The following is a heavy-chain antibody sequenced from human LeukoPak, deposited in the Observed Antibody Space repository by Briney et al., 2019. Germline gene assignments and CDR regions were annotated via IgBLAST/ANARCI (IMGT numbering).Heavy chain of an antibody. CDR1: GGTFSSYA. Sequence: GASVKVSCKASGGTFSSYAISWVRQAPGRGLEWMGGIIPIFGTANYAQKFQGRVTMTTDTSTSTAYMELRSLRSDDTAVYYCARSNLRQWLVRFTYWGQGTLVTVSS. CDR2: IIPIFGTA. J-gene: IGHJ4*02. CDR3: ARSNLRQWLVRFTY. D-gene: IGHD6-19*01. V-gene: IGHV1-69*05.